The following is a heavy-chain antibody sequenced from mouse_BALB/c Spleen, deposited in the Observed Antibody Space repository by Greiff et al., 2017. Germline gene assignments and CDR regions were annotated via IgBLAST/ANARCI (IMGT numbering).Heavy chain of an antibody. V-gene: IGHV1-67*01. Sequence: QVQLKESGPELVRPGVSVKISCKGSGYTFTDYAMHWVKQSHAKSLEWIGVISTYYGNTNYNQKFKGKATMTVDKSSSTAYMELASLTSEDSAIYYCARGDTTVVADYWGQGTTLTVSS. J-gene: IGHJ2*01. CDR3: ARGDTTVVADY. CDR1: GYTFTDYA. CDR2: ISTYYGNT. D-gene: IGHD1-1*01.